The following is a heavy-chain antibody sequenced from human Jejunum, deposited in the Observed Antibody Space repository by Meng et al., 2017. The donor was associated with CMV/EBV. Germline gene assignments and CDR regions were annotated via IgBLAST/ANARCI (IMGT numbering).Heavy chain of an antibody. V-gene: IGHV3-74*01. CDR1: GFTFSNYW. Sequence: SCAASGFTFSNYWMHWVRQAQGKGLVWVSRIDTNGRTINYADSVKRRFTISRDNAKNTLYLQMNSLRAEDTAVYYCARAGDYRFDYWGQGTLVTVSS. CDR3: ARAGDYRFDY. J-gene: IGHJ4*02. CDR2: IDTNGRTI. D-gene: IGHD4-17*01.